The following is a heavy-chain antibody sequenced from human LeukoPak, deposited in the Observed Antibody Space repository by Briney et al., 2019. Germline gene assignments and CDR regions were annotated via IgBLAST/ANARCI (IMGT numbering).Heavy chain of an antibody. CDR2: VFYTGTT. Sequence: SETLSLTCTVSGGSLSGCYWNWIRQPPGKGLDWVGHVFYTGTTKYHPSLKSRMAISVDTSSNQFSLKLRSVTAADTAVYYCARGITVTTTSDHLDFWGQGTLVTVPS. V-gene: IGHV4-59*12. CDR3: ARGITVTTTSDHLDF. CDR1: GGSLSGCY. J-gene: IGHJ4*02. D-gene: IGHD4-17*01.